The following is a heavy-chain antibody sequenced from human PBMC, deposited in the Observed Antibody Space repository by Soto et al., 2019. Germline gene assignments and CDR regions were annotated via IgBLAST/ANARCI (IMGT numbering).Heavy chain of an antibody. CDR3: ASSRITMVPYGMDV. CDR2: INAGNGNT. Sequence: ASLKVSCKASGYTFTCYAMHWVRQAPGQRLEWMGWINAGNGNTKYSQKFQGRVTITRDTSASTAYMELSSLRSEDTAVYYCASSRITMVPYGMDVWGQGTTVTVS. V-gene: IGHV1-3*01. J-gene: IGHJ6*02. CDR1: GYTFTCYA. D-gene: IGHD3-10*01.